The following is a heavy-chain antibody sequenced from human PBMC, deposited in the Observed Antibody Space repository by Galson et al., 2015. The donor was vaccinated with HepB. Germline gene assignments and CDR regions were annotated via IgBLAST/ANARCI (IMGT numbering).Heavy chain of an antibody. CDR1: GFTFSTFS. CDR2: ISGTSDYI. V-gene: IGHV3-21*01. Sequence: SLRLSCAASGFTFSTFSMNWVRQAPGQGLEWVSSISGTSDYIYYADSVKGRFTISRDNAKNSLYLQMDSLGAEDTAMYYCVTAYSSSWYLLYYFENWGPGTLVTVSS. D-gene: IGHD6-13*01. J-gene: IGHJ4*02. CDR3: VTAYSSSWYLLYYFEN.